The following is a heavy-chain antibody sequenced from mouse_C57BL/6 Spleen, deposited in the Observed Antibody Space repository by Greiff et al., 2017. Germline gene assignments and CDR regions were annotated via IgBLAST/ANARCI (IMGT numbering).Heavy chain of an antibody. CDR1: GFTFSDYG. CDR2: ISSGSSTI. V-gene: IGHV5-17*01. CDR3: ARGGYYFDY. Sequence: DVHLVESGGGLVKPGGSLKLSCAASGFTFSDYGMHWVRQAPEKGLEWVAYISSGSSTIYYADTVKGRFTLSRDNAKNTLFLQMTSLRSEDTAMYYCARGGYYFDYWGQGTTLTVSS. J-gene: IGHJ2*01. D-gene: IGHD3-1*01.